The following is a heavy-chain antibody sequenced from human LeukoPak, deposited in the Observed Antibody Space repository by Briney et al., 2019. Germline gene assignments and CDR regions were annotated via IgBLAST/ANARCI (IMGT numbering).Heavy chain of an antibody. J-gene: IGHJ5*02. CDR1: GGTFSSYA. CDR2: INPNSGGT. Sequence: ASVKVSCKASGGTFSSYAISWVRQAPGQGLEWMGRINPNSGGTNYAQKFQGRVTMTRDTSISTAYMELSRLRSDDTAVYYCARGPTVTTVLGNWFDPWGQGTLVTVSS. V-gene: IGHV1-2*06. CDR3: ARGPTVTTVLGNWFDP. D-gene: IGHD4-11*01.